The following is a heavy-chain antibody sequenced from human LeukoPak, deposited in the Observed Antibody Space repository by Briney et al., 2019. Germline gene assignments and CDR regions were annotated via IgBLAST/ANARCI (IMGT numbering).Heavy chain of an antibody. V-gene: IGHV3-23*01. CDR2: FSPSGGST. J-gene: IGHJ4*02. CDR3: AKLVEPTSANYFDS. Sequence: GGSLRLSCAASGFTFGTYAMTWVRQAPGKGLELVSAFSPSGGSTYYADSVKGRFTISRDNSKNTLYLQMNSLRAEDTAVYYCAKLVEPTSANYFDSWGQGTLVTVSS. D-gene: IGHD1-26*01. CDR1: GFTFGTYA.